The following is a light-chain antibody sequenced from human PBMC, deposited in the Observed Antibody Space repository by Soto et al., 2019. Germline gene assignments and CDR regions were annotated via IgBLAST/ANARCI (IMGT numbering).Light chain of an antibody. J-gene: IGKJ1*01. Sequence: DTPITPFPSTPSASVGDRVTIPFRASQSIGSWLAWYQQKPGKDPKLLIYKTSILENGVPSRFSGSGSGTEFTLSISSLQPDDFATYYRHQYNSYWTFGQGTKVDIK. CDR2: KTS. V-gene: IGKV1-5*03. CDR3: HQYNSYWT. CDR1: QSIGSW.